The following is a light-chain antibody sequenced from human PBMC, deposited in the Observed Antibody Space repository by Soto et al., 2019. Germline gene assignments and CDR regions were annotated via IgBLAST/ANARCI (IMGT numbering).Light chain of an antibody. V-gene: IGLV1-44*01. CDR3: AAWDDSLNGV. J-gene: IGLJ3*02. CDR2: SNS. CDR1: SSNIGSNN. Sequence: QSVLTQPPSAYGTPGQWVTISCSGSSSNIGSNNVNWYQQLPRAAPKLLLYSNSKRPPGVPDRFSCSKSGTSASLAISGLQAEDEADYYCAAWDDSLNGVFGGGTKLTVL.